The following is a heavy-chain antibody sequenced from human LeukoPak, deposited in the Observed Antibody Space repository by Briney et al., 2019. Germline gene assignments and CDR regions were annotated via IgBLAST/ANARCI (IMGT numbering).Heavy chain of an antibody. D-gene: IGHD4-17*01. CDR1: GYTFTSYY. J-gene: IGHJ4*02. CDR2: INPSGGST. Sequence: GAPVKVSCKASGYTFTSYYMHWVRQAPGQGLEWMGIINPSGGSTSYAQKFQGRVTMTRDTSTSTVYMELSSLGSEDTAVYYCARDLYGALDYWGQGTLVTVSS. V-gene: IGHV1-46*01. CDR3: ARDLYGALDY.